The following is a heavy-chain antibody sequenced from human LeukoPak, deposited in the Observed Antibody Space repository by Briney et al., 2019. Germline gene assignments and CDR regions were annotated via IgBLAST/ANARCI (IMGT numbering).Heavy chain of an antibody. CDR3: ARHTQYSSTPPGD. Sequence: GESLKISCKGSGYSFTSYWSIWARQMPGKGLEWMGRIDPSDSYTDYSPSFQGHVTISADKSISTAYLQWSSLKTSDTAMYYCARHTQYSSTPPGDWGQGTLVTVSS. J-gene: IGHJ4*02. CDR1: GYSFTSYW. V-gene: IGHV5-10-1*01. D-gene: IGHD6-13*01. CDR2: IDPSDSYT.